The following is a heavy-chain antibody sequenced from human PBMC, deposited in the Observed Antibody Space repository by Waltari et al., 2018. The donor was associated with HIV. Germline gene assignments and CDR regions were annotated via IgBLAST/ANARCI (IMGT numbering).Heavy chain of an antibody. D-gene: IGHD3-22*01. V-gene: IGHV4-39*01. CDR1: GGSISSSSYY. CDR3: ARHSLTYYYDSSGYSVAFDY. CDR2: IYYSGST. J-gene: IGHJ4*02. Sequence: QLQLQESGPGLVKPSETLSLTCTVSGGSISSSSYYWGWIRQPPGTGLEWIGSIYYSGSTYYNPSLKSRVTISVDTSKNQFSLKLSSVTAADTAVYYCARHSLTYYYDSSGYSVAFDYWGQGTLVTVSS.